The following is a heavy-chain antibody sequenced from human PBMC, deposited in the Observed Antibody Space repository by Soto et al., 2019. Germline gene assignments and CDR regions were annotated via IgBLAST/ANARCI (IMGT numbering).Heavy chain of an antibody. Sequence: QVQLVESGGGVVQPGRSLRLSCAASGFTFSSYGMHWVRQAPDKGLEWVAVIWYDGSNKYYADSVKGRFTISRDNSKNTLYLQMNSLRAEDTAVYYCARDLDIVVVTAPDYWGQGTLVTVSS. V-gene: IGHV3-33*01. D-gene: IGHD2-21*02. J-gene: IGHJ4*02. CDR2: IWYDGSNK. CDR3: ARDLDIVVVTAPDY. CDR1: GFTFSSYG.